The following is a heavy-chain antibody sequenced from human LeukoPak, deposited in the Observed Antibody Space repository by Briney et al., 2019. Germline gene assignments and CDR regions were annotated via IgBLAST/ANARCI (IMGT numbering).Heavy chain of an antibody. CDR3: ARAPRDGYDPNAFDI. D-gene: IGHD5-24*01. CDR2: IFYSGST. CDR1: GGSISSGGYY. V-gene: IGHV4-31*03. Sequence: SETLSLTCTVSGGSISSGGYYWSWIRQHPGKGLEWIGYIFYSGSTYYNPSLTSRVTISIDTSKNQFSLKLSSVTAADTAVYYCARAPRDGYDPNAFDIWGQGTMVTVSS. J-gene: IGHJ3*02.